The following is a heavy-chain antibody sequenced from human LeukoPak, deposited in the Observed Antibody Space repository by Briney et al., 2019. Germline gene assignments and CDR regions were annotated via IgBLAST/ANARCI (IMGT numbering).Heavy chain of an antibody. CDR2: ITKSGYSK. Sequence: GGSLRHSCAVAGFTFSDFTMNWIRQAPGKGLEWISYITKSGYSKFYADSVKGRFTISRDTAKNSLYLQMNSLRSEDTAVYYCVRDQAYAFDMWGQGTMVSVS. J-gene: IGHJ3*02. V-gene: IGHV3-48*01. CDR3: VRDQAYAFDM. CDR1: GFTFSDFT.